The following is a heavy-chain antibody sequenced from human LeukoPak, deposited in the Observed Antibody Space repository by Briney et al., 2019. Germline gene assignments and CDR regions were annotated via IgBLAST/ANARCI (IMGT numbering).Heavy chain of an antibody. CDR1: GYTFTSYG. Sequence: ASVKVSCKASGYTFTSYGISWVRQAPGQGLEWMGWINPNSGGTNYAQKFQGRVTMTRDTSISTAYMELSRLRSDDTAVYYCARGSGPQFIAAAPLPLESGPAGPWGQGTLVTVSS. V-gene: IGHV1-2*02. CDR3: ARGSGPQFIAAAPLPLESGPAGP. D-gene: IGHD6-13*01. J-gene: IGHJ5*02. CDR2: INPNSGGT.